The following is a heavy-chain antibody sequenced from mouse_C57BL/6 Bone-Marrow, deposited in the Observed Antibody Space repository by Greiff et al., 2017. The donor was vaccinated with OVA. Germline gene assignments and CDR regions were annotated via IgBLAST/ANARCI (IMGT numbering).Heavy chain of an antibody. J-gene: IGHJ3*01. CDR2: ISYDGSN. CDR1: GYSITSGYY. D-gene: IGHD1-1*01. V-gene: IGHV3-6*01. Sequence: EVHLVESGPGLVKPSQSLSLTCSVTGYSITSGYYWNWIRQFPGNKLEWMGYISYDGSNNYNPSLKNRISITRDTSKNQFFLKLNSVTTEDTATYYCARAYYYGSSIAYWGQGTLVTVSA. CDR3: ARAYYYGSSIAY.